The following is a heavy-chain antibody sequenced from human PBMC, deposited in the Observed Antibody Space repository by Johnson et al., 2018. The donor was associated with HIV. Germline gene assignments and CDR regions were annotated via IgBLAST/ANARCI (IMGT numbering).Heavy chain of an antibody. D-gene: IGHD2-8*01. CDR2: IKSNTDGGTT. Sequence: MLLVESGGGLVKPGGSLRLSCAASGFTFSNAWMSWVRQAPGKGLEWVGRIKSNTDGGTTDYAAPVKGRFTISRDDSKNTLYLQMNSLKTEDTAVYYCTTARTYFWGQGTMVTVSS. V-gene: IGHV3-15*01. J-gene: IGHJ3*01. CDR3: TTARTYF. CDR1: GFTFSNAW.